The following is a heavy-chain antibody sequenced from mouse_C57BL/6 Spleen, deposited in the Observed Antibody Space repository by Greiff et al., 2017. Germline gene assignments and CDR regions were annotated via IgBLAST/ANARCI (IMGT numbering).Heavy chain of an antibody. V-gene: IGHV1-69*01. CDR2: IDPSDSYT. Sequence: QVQLQQPGAELVMPGASVKLSCKASGYTFTSYWMHWVKQRPGQGLEWIGEIDPSDSYTNYNQKFKGKSTLTVDKSSSTAYMQLSSLTSEDSAVYYCARTDEGYFDYWGQGTTLTVSS. CDR1: GYTFTSYW. J-gene: IGHJ2*01. CDR3: ARTDEGYFDY.